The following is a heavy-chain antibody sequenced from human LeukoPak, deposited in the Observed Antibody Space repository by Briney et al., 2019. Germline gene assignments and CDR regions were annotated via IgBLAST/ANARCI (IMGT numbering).Heavy chain of an antibody. Sequence: SETLSLTCAVYGGSFSGYYWSWIRQPPGKGLEWIGEINHSGSTNYNPSLKCRVTISADTSKNQFSLKLSSVTAADTAVYYCARGTHYYGSGSYYNANYYYMDVWGKGTTVTVSS. D-gene: IGHD3-10*01. J-gene: IGHJ6*03. CDR3: ARGTHYYGSGSYYNANYYYMDV. V-gene: IGHV4-34*01. CDR1: GGSFSGYY. CDR2: INHSGST.